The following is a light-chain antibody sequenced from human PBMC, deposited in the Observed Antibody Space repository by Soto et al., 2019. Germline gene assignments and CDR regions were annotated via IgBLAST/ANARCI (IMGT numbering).Light chain of an antibody. J-gene: IGKJ4*01. V-gene: IGKV1-27*01. CDR1: QGISNY. Sequence: DIQMTQSPSSLSASVGDRVTITCRASQGISNYLAWYQQKPGKVPKLLIYAASTLQSGVPSRFSGSGSGTDFTLTISSLQPEDVATHYCQKYNSAPELTFGGGTKVEIK. CDR3: QKYNSAPELT. CDR2: AAS.